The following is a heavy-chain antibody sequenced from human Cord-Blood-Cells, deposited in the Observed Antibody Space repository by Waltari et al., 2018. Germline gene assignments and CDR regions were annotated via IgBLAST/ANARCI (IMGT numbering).Heavy chain of an antibody. Sequence: QLQLQESGPGLVKPSETLSLTCTVSGGSISSSSYYWGWIRQPPGKGLEWIGSIYYSGSTEYNPYLKSRVTIYVDTSKNQFSLKLSSVTAADTAVYYCARHGASGYGSGSYYWFDPWGQGTLVTVSS. V-gene: IGHV4-39*01. CDR2: IYYSGST. D-gene: IGHD3-10*01. CDR1: GGSISSSSYY. J-gene: IGHJ5*02. CDR3: ARHGASGYGSGSYYWFDP.